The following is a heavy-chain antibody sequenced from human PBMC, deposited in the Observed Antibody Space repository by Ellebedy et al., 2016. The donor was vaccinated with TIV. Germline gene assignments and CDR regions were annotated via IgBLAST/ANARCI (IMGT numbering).Heavy chain of an antibody. Sequence: PGGSLRLSCAASRFTFNNAWMNWVRQAPGKGLEWVGRIKSKTDGETTDYAAPVKVRFTISRDDSINTLYLQMNSLKSEDTAVYYCTTAGSNISVDGAVFDYWGQGTLVTVSS. CDR3: TTAGSNISVDGAVFDY. V-gene: IGHV3-15*07. J-gene: IGHJ4*02. CDR1: RFTFNNAW. D-gene: IGHD6-19*01. CDR2: IKSKTDGETT.